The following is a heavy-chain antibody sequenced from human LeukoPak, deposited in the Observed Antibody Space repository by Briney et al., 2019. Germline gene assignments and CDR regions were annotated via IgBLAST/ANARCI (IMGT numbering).Heavy chain of an antibody. V-gene: IGHV4-34*01. CDR1: GGSFSGYY. CDR2: INHSGST. CDR3: ARSKASGALNWFDP. Sequence: SETLSLTCAVYGGSFSGYYWSWIRQPPGKGLEWIGEINHSGSTNYNPSLKSRVTISVDTSKNQFSLKLSSVTAADTAVYYCARSKASGALNWFDPWGQGTLVTVSS. D-gene: IGHD3-10*01. J-gene: IGHJ5*02.